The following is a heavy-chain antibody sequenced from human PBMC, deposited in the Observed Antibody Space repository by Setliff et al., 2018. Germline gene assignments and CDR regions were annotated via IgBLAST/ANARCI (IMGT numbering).Heavy chain of an antibody. CDR3: AKDGVGPTFTYFFDY. V-gene: IGHV3-23*01. J-gene: IGHJ4*02. CDR1: GFTFSGYS. D-gene: IGHD1-26*01. CDR2: ISGNGENT. Sequence: GESLKISCAASGFTFSGYSMNWVRQTPGKGLEWVSTISGNGENTYYSDSVMGRVTISRDNSKNSLFLQMHSLRVDDTAIYYCAKDGVGPTFTYFFDYWGQGAQVTVSS.